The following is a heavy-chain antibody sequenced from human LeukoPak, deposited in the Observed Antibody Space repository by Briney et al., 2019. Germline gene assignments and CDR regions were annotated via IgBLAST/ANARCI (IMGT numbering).Heavy chain of an antibody. D-gene: IGHD2-2*01. V-gene: IGHV4-61*02. Sequence: SETLSLTCTVSGGSISSGSYYWSWIRQPAGKGLEWIGRIYTSGSTNYNPSLKSRVAISVDTSKNQFSLKLSSVTAADTAVYYCARKKVVPAAMDEWGAFDIWGQGTMVTVSS. CDR1: GGSISSGSYY. CDR3: ARKKVVPAAMDEWGAFDI. CDR2: IYTSGST. J-gene: IGHJ3*02.